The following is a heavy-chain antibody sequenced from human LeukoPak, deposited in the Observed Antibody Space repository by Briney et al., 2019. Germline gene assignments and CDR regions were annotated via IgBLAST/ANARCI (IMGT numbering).Heavy chain of an antibody. CDR3: AKHSTYCSGGSCQEDFDY. Sequence: GGSLRLSCAASGFTFSSYAMSWGRQAPGKGLEWVSAISDSGGRTYYAGSVKGRFTISRDNSKNTLCLQMESLRAEDTAVYYCAKHSTYCSGGSCQEDFDYWGQGTLVTVSS. CDR2: ISDSGGRT. V-gene: IGHV3-23*01. CDR1: GFTFSSYA. J-gene: IGHJ4*02. D-gene: IGHD2-15*01.